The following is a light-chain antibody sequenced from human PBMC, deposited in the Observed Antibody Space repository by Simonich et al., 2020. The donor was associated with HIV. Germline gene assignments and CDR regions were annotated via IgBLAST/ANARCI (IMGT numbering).Light chain of an antibody. CDR1: QSVSSN. J-gene: IGKJ4*01. CDR2: GAS. Sequence: EIVMKQSPATLSVSQGERATHSCRASQSVSSNLAWYQQKPGQAPRLLIYGASTRATGIPARVSGSGSGTEFTLTISSMQSEDFAVYYCQQYNNWPPLTFGGGTKVEIK. V-gene: IGKV3-15*01. CDR3: QQYNNWPPLT.